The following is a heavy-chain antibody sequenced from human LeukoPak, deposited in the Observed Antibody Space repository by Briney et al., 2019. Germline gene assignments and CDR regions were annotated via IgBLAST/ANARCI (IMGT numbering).Heavy chain of an antibody. J-gene: IGHJ6*02. CDR2: IYYSGST. Sequence: PSETLSLTGTVSGGSISSGGYYWSWIRQHPGKGLEWIGYIYYSGSTYYNPSLKSRVTISVDTSKNQFSLKLSSVTAADTAVYYCARGGGGAYYYYGMDVWGQGTTVTVSS. D-gene: IGHD2-21*01. CDR1: GGSISSGGYY. CDR3: ARGGGGAYYYYGMDV. V-gene: IGHV4-31*03.